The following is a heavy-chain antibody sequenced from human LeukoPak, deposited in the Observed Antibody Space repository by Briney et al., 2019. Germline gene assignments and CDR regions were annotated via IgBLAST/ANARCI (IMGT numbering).Heavy chain of an antibody. CDR3: ARDWVAASSFDI. CDR1: GXTFSSFA. Sequence: GGSLRLSWAASGXTFSSFAMHWVRQSPGKGLEWVAVIWYDGSNKLYADSVKGRFTISRDNSRNTLYLQMNSLRAEDTAVYYCARDWVAASSFDIWGQGTMVTVSS. J-gene: IGHJ3*02. CDR2: IWYDGSNK. D-gene: IGHD6-13*01. V-gene: IGHV3-33*01.